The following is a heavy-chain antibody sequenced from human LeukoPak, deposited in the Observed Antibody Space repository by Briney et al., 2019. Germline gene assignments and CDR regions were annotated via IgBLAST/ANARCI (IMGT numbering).Heavy chain of an antibody. D-gene: IGHD6-19*01. V-gene: IGHV1-69*04. CDR1: GGTFSSYA. CDR3: ARASSGPNEENYFDY. Sequence: GASVKVSCKASGGTFSSYAISWVRQAPGQGLEWMGRIIPILGIANYAQKFQGRVTITADKSTSTAYMELSSLRSEDTAVYYCARASSGPNEENYFDYWGQGTLVTVSS. CDR2: IIPILGIA. J-gene: IGHJ4*02.